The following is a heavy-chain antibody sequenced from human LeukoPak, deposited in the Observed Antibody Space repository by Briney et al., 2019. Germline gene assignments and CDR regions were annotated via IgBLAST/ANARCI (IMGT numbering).Heavy chain of an antibody. CDR1: GFTFSSYG. CDR3: AKPLFHYYDSSGFDY. V-gene: IGHV3-30*18. CDR2: ISYDGSNK. Sequence: PGRSLRLSCAASGFTFSSYGMHWVRQAPGKGLEWVAVISYDGSNKYYADSVKGRFTISRDNSKNTLYLQMNSLRAEDTAVYYCAKPLFHYYDSSGFDYWGQGTLVTVSS. D-gene: IGHD3-22*01. J-gene: IGHJ4*02.